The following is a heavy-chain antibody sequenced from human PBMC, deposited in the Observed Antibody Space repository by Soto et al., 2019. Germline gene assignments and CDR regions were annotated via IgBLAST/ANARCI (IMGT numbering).Heavy chain of an antibody. V-gene: IGHV3-48*01. Sequence: GGSLRLACAASGFTFSSYSMNWVRQAPGKGLEWVSYISSSSSTIYYADSVKGRFTISRDNAKNSLYLQMNSLRAEDTAVYYCARVSNPRLKQRLVLHRFDPCGPGTLVRVSS. CDR3: ARVSNPRLKQRLVLHRFDP. CDR2: ISSSSSTI. J-gene: IGHJ5*02. D-gene: IGHD6-13*01. CDR1: GFTFSSYS.